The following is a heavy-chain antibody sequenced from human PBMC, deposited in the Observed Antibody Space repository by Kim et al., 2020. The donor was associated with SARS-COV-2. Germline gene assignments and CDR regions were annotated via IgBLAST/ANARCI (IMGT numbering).Heavy chain of an antibody. CDR2: IIPILGIA. D-gene: IGHD2-2*01. CDR1: GGTFSSYA. J-gene: IGHJ6*02. V-gene: IGHV1-69*04. Sequence: SVKVSCKASGGTFSSYAISWVRQPPGQGLEWMGRIIPILGIANYAQKFQGRVTITADKSTSTAYMELSSLRSEDTAVYYCAQRPGYCSSTSCYEGVYYYYGMDVWGQGTTVTVSS. CDR3: AQRPGYCSSTSCYEGVYYYYGMDV.